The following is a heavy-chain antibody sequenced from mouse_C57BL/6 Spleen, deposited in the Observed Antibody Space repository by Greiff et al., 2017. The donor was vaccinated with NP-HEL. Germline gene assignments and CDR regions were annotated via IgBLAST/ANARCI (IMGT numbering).Heavy chain of an antibody. D-gene: IGHD1-1*01. V-gene: IGHV1-59*01. Sequence: QVQLQQPGAELVRPGTSVKLSCKASGYTFTSYWMHWVKQRPGQGLEWIGVIDPSDSYTNYNQKFKGKATLTVDTSSSTAYMQLSSLTSEDSAVYYCASLYYGSSYVDFDYWGQGTTLTVSS. CDR1: GYTFTSYW. CDR3: ASLYYGSSYVDFDY. J-gene: IGHJ2*01. CDR2: IDPSDSYT.